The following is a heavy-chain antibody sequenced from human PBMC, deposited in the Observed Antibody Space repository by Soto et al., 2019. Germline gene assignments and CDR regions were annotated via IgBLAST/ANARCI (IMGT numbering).Heavy chain of an antibody. CDR3: TRDVLLPHMGATDVNYYYGMDV. CDR1: GFTFGDYA. J-gene: IGHJ6*02. Sequence: GVSLRRSCTASGFTFGDYAMSWVRQAPGKGLEWVGFIRSKAYGGTTEYAASVKGRFTISRDDSKSIAYLQMNSLKTEDTAVYYCTRDVLLPHMGATDVNYYYGMDVWGQGTTVTVSS. V-gene: IGHV3-49*04. CDR2: IRSKAYGGTT. D-gene: IGHD1-26*01.